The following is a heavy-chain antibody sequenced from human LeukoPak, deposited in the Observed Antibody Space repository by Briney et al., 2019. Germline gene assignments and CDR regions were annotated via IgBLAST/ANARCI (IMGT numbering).Heavy chain of an antibody. Sequence: GGSLRLSCVASGFTFSSTHMSWYRQAPGKGLEGISVIYNRGDRNYADSVKGRFTISRDISKNTLYLQMNSLRPEDTAVYYCARGGKKAVAGTRSPQYFQHWGQGTLVTVSS. CDR3: ARGGKKAVAGTRSPQYFQH. D-gene: IGHD6-19*01. CDR1: GFTFSSTH. J-gene: IGHJ1*01. V-gene: IGHV3-66*03. CDR2: IYNRGDR.